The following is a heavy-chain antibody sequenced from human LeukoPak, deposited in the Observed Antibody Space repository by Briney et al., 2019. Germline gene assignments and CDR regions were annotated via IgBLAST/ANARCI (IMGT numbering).Heavy chain of an antibody. J-gene: IGHJ4*02. V-gene: IGHV3-23*01. CDR2: ISGSGGNT. D-gene: IGHD5-12*01. CDR1: GFTFSTHD. CDR3: AKGWNGYDRFDY. Sequence: GGSLRLSCAASGFTFSTHDMTWVRQAPGKGLEWVSGISGSGGNTYYADSVKGRFTISRDNSKNTLLLQMNTLRAEDTAIYYCAKGWNGYDRFDYWGQGTLVTVSS.